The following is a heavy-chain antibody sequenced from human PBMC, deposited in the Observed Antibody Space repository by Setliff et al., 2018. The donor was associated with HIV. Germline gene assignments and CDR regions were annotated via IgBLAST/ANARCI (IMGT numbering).Heavy chain of an antibody. J-gene: IGHJ5*02. CDR3: ASSGSGSYINWFGP. Sequence: PGGSLRLSCAASGFIFSSYAMHWVRQAPGKGLEWVAFISYDGSKKYDADFVKGRFTISRDNSKNTLYLQMNSLRTDDTAVYYCASSGSGSYINWFGPWGQGTLVTVSS. D-gene: IGHD3-10*01. CDR1: GFIFSSYA. V-gene: IGHV3-30*04. CDR2: ISYDGSKK.